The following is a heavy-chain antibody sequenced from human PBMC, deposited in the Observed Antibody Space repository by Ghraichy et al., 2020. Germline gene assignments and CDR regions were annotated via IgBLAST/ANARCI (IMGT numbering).Heavy chain of an antibody. D-gene: IGHD4-11*01. CDR1: GFTFSSYG. CDR3: AKDGGNYVYYYYGMDV. CDR2: IRYDGSNK. J-gene: IGHJ6*02. Sequence: GGSLRLSCAASGFTFSSYGMHWVRQAPGKGLEWVAFIRYDGSNKYYADSVKGRFTISRDNSKNTLYLQMNSLRAEDTAVYYCAKDGGNYVYYYYGMDVWGQGTTVTVSS. V-gene: IGHV3-30*02.